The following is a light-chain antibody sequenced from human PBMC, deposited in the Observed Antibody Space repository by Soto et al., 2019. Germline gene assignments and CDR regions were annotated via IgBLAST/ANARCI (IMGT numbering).Light chain of an antibody. CDR2: DAS. V-gene: IGKV3-11*01. CDR3: QQRSNWIT. CDR1: QSVSSY. Sequence: EIVLTQSPDTLSLSAGERATLSCRASQSVSSYLAWYQQKPGQAPRLLIYDASNRATGIPARFSGSGSGTDFTLTISSLEPEDFAVYYCQQRSNWITFGQGTRLEIK. J-gene: IGKJ5*01.